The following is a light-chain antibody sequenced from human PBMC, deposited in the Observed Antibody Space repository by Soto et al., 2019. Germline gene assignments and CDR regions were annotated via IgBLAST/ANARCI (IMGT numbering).Light chain of an antibody. Sequence: DIELTQSPSSLSVSVGDRATLSCRASQSISIFLAWYQQKPGEAPKLLIYCASTLLIAVPSRFSGSGSGTDFTLTISSLQPEDFAIYYCQQYNRFPLTFGPGTKVEIK. CDR2: CAS. CDR3: QQYNRFPLT. J-gene: IGKJ4*01. V-gene: IGKV1-9*01. CDR1: QSISIF.